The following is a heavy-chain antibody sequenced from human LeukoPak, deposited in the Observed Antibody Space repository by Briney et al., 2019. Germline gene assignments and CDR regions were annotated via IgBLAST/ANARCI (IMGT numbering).Heavy chain of an antibody. J-gene: IGHJ4*02. Sequence: SETLSLTCTVSGDFISDYYWAWIRQPAGKGLEWIGRVYTSGSTDYKPYLKGRATVSLDTSKNQFSLSLTSVTAADTAVYYCARDPARYLEWFYFDHWGQGILVTVSS. V-gene: IGHV4-4*07. D-gene: IGHD3-3*01. CDR2: VYTSGST. CDR1: GDFISDYY. CDR3: ARDPARYLEWFYFDH.